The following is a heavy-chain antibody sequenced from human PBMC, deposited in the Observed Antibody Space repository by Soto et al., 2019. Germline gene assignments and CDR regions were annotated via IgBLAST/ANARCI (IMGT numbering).Heavy chain of an antibody. J-gene: IGHJ4*02. CDR3: GSGLSGELVIFY. V-gene: IGHV1-2*02. CDR2: ISPQTGGT. CDR1: GYTFTGYY. Sequence: ASVKVSCKGSGYTFTGYYIHWVRQTPGQGPEWMGEISPQTGGTKYAQKYQGRVTMTRDTSITTVYMELSNLSPDDTAVYYCGSGLSGELVIFYWGQGTLVTAPQ. D-gene: IGHD7-27*01.